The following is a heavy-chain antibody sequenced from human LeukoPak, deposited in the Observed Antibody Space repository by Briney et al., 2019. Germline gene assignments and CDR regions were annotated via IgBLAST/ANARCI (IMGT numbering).Heavy chain of an antibody. CDR3: ARGRRTLIVGATRNAFDV. V-gene: IGHV3-48*01. CDR2: ISHSSSTI. CDR1: GFTFSSYS. J-gene: IGHJ3*01. Sequence: GGSLRLSCAASGFTFSSYSMNWVRQAPGKGLEWVSYISHSSSTIYYADSVKGRFTISRDNAKKSLYLQMNSLRAEDSAVYYCARGRRTLIVGATRNAFDVWGQGTIVTVSS. D-gene: IGHD1-26*01.